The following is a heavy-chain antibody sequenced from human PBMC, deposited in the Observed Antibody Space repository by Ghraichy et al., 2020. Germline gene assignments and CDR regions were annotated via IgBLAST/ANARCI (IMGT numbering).Heavy chain of an antibody. V-gene: IGHV3-23*01. Sequence: GESLNISCAASGFTFSSYAMSWVRQAPGKGLEWVSAISGSGGSTYYADSVKGRFTISRDNSKNTLYLQMNSLRAEDTAVYYCAKREGPEMATTSPFDYWGQGTLVTVSS. CDR2: ISGSGGST. J-gene: IGHJ4*02. D-gene: IGHD5-24*01. CDR1: GFTFSSYA. CDR3: AKREGPEMATTSPFDY.